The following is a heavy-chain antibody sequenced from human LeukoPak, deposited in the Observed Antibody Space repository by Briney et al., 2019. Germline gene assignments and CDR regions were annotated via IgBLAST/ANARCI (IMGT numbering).Heavy chain of an antibody. V-gene: IGHV3-30*18. CDR3: AKGDVMTTVTSLDY. CDR2: ISYDGSNK. J-gene: IGHJ4*02. D-gene: IGHD4-17*01. Sequence: PGGSLRLSCAASGFTFSSYGMHWVRQAPGKGLEWVAVISYDGSNKYYADSVKGRFTISRDNSKNTLYLQMNSLRAEDTAVYYCAKGDVMTTVTSLDYWGQGTLVTVSS. CDR1: GFTFSSYG.